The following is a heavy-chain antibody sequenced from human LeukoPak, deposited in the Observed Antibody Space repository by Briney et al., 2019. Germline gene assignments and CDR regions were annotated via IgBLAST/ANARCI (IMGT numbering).Heavy chain of an antibody. CDR3: ARALSDYDFWSPFDY. V-gene: IGHV4-31*03. CDR2: IYYSGST. Sequence: RPSETLSLTCTVSGGSISSGGYYWSWVRQHPGKGLEWIGYIYYSGSTYYNPSLKSRVTISVDTSKNQFSLKLSSVTAADTAVYYCARALSDYDFWSPFDYWGQGTLVTVSS. CDR1: GGSISSGGYY. D-gene: IGHD3-3*01. J-gene: IGHJ4*02.